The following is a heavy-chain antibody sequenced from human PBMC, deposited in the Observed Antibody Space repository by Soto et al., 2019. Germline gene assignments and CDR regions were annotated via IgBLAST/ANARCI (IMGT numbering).Heavy chain of an antibody. D-gene: IGHD6-19*01. V-gene: IGHV4-30-2*01. CDR1: GGSIKTNDFS. CDR3: ARDRRPSSGGWSWFDP. Sequence: QLKLEESGSGLVRPSQTLSLTCAVSGGSIKTNDFSWSWVRQPPGKGLEWIRHIYSSGDTYYNPSLQTRVTLWIDKSKHGFPLRLASLTATDTAFYYCARDRRPSSGGWSWFDPWGQGTLVTVSS. CDR2: IYSSGDT. J-gene: IGHJ5*02.